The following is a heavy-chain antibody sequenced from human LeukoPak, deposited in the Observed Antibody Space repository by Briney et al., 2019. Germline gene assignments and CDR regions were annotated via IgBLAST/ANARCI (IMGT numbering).Heavy chain of an antibody. V-gene: IGHV3-69-1*02. CDR2: ISSGSTM. Sequence: GGSLRLSCAASGFTFSNAWMSWVRQAPGKGLEWVSYISSGSTMHYADSVKGRFTISRDNAKRSVYLQMNSLRAEDTAVYYCARDNWVDYWGQGTLVTVSS. D-gene: IGHD7-27*01. CDR3: ARDNWVDY. J-gene: IGHJ4*02. CDR1: GFTFSNAW.